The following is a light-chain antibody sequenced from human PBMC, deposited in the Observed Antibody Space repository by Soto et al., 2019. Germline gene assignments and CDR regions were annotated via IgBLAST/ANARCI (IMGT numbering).Light chain of an antibody. Sequence: DIQMTQSPSSVSASVGDRVTITCRASQGISAWLAWYQQKPGKATKLLIYAASSLQSGVPSRFSGSGFRTHFPLTISSLQPEDFATYYCHQANSFPITFGQGTRLEIK. J-gene: IGKJ5*01. CDR3: HQANSFPIT. V-gene: IGKV1D-12*01. CDR2: AAS. CDR1: QGISAW.